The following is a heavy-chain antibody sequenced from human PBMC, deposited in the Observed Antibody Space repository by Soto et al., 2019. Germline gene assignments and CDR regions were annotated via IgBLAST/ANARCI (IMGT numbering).Heavy chain of an antibody. J-gene: IGHJ5*02. V-gene: IGHV3-23*01. D-gene: IGHD2-15*01. CDR3: AKWGVIVVVVAATPGNWFDP. Sequence: EVQLLESGGGLVQPGGSLRLSCAASGFTFSSYAMSWVRQAPGKGLEWVSAISGSGGSTYYADSVKGRFTISRDNSKNTLYLQMNSLRAEDTAVYYCAKWGVIVVVVAATPGNWFDPWGQGTLVTVSS. CDR1: GFTFSSYA. CDR2: ISGSGGST.